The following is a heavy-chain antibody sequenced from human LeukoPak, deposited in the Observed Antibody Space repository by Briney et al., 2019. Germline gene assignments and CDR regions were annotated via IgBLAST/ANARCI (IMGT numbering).Heavy chain of an antibody. J-gene: IGHJ4*02. CDR2: IFPGNSDT. CDR3: VRHNNYALDY. D-gene: IGHD1-1*01. Sequence: GESLKISCKGSGYSFPSYWIGWARQAPGKGLEWMAIIFPGNSDTIYSPSFQGQVTISADKSISTAYLQWRGLKASDTAKYYCVRHNNYALDYWGQGTLVTVSS. CDR1: GYSFPSYW. V-gene: IGHV5-51*01.